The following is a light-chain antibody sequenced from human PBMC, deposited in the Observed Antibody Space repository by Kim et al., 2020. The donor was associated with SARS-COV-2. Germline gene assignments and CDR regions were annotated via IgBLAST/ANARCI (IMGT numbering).Light chain of an antibody. V-gene: IGLV1-51*01. J-gene: IGLJ3*02. Sequence: QSVLTQPPSVSAAPGQKVTIYCSGSNSNIGTNYVSWFQQLPGTAPKLLIYDNHERPSGIPDRFSGSNSGTSATLGITGLQTGDEADYYCATWDSSLSLWVFGGGTQLTVL. CDR2: DNH. CDR3: ATWDSSLSLWV. CDR1: NSNIGTNY.